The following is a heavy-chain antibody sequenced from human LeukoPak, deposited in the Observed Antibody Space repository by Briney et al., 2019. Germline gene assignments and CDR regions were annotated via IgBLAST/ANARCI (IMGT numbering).Heavy chain of an antibody. CDR1: GFPFSTYA. V-gene: IGHV3-23*01. D-gene: IGHD3-22*01. CDR3: AKDGLSYDTSTHIYHVDH. CDR2: ITGSGGGSAGIT. Sequence: PGGSLRLSCAASGFPFSTYAMSWVRQAPGKGLEWVSAITGSGGGSAGITYYADFMKGRFTVSRDNSKNTLYLQMNFLRVEDTALYYCAKDGLSYDTSTHIYHVDHWGQGTLVTVSS. J-gene: IGHJ1*01.